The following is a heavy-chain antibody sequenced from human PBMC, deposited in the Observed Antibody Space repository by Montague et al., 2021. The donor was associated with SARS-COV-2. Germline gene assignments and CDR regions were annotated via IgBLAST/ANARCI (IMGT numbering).Heavy chain of an antibody. CDR3: ARGPKMYGELADY. Sequence: TLSLTCTVSGGSVRSSNDCWGWIRQPPGKGLEWIANFYYSGSTYYNPSLKSRVTISVDTSNNQFSLKLSSVTAADTAVYYCARGPKMYGELADYWGQGTLVTVSS. CDR1: GGSVRSSNDC. D-gene: IGHD4-17*01. CDR2: FYYSGST. V-gene: IGHV4-39*01. J-gene: IGHJ4*02.